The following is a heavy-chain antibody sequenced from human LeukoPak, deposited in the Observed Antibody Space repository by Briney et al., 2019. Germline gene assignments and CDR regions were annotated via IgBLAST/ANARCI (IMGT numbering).Heavy chain of an antibody. CDR2: IYYSGST. V-gene: IGHV4-59*06. CDR3: ARATKTGTTGN. J-gene: IGHJ4*02. D-gene: IGHD1-1*01. Sequence: SETLSPTCTVSGGSISSYYWSWIRQPAGKGLEWIGYIYYSGSTYYNPSLKSRVTISVDTSKNQFSLKLSSVTAADTAVYYCARATKTGTTGNWGQGTLVTVSS. CDR1: GGSISSYY.